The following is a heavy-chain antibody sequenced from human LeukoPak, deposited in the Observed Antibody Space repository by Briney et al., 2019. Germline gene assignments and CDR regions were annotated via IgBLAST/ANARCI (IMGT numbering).Heavy chain of an antibody. J-gene: IGHJ4*02. CDR2: ISGSGGST. CDR3: AKRKGYDFWSDDY. V-gene: IGHV3-23*01. CDR1: GFTFSSYG. D-gene: IGHD3-3*01. Sequence: GGSLRLSCAASGFTFSSYGMHWVRQAPGKGLEWVSAISGSGGSTYYADSVKGRFTISRDNSKNTLYLQMNSLRAEDTAVYYCAKRKGYDFWSDDYWGQGTLVTVSS.